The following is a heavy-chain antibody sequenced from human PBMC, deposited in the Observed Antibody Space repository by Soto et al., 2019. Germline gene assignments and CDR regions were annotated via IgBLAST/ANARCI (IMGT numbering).Heavy chain of an antibody. D-gene: IGHD6-13*01. CDR3: ARSLLDEYSSSWRSAYYGMEV. CDR2: INPNSGGT. Sequence: ASVKVSCKASGFTFSAYYIYWVRQAPGQGLEWIGWINPNSGGTNNAQKFQGRVTMTRDTSTSTVYTELSALISDDTAVYYCARSLLDEYSSSWRSAYYGMEVWGQGTTVTVSS. V-gene: IGHV1-2*02. CDR1: GFTFSAYY. J-gene: IGHJ6*02.